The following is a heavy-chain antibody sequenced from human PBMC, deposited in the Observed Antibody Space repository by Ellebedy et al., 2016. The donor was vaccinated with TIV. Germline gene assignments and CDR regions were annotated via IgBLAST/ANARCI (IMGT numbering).Heavy chain of an antibody. CDR1: GGSINSDNY. J-gene: IGHJ5*02. Sequence: MPSETLSLTCGVSGGSINSDNYWSWVRQSPGRGLEWIGEVYHSGHTNYNPSLRSRVSISVDKSQSQFSLRLRSMTAADTAVYYCARDWTRGGGYFASWFDPWGQGTPVTVSS. CDR2: VYHSGHT. D-gene: IGHD2/OR15-2a*01. CDR3: ARDWTRGGGYFASWFDP. V-gene: IGHV4-4*02.